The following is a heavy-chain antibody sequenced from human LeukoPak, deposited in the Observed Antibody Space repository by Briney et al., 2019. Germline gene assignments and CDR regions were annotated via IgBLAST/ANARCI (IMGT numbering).Heavy chain of an antibody. CDR3: ATTAGSAWGSAFDI. CDR1: GFSFTSYW. CDR2: IYPGDSDT. V-gene: IGHV5-51*01. Sequence: GASLQISCKGSGFSFTSYWIGWVRQLPGQGLEWMGIIYPGDSDTRYSPSFRGQVTISADKSISTAFLQWSSLKASDTAMYYCATTAGSAWGSAFDIWGQGTMVTVSS. J-gene: IGHJ3*02. D-gene: IGHD3-16*01.